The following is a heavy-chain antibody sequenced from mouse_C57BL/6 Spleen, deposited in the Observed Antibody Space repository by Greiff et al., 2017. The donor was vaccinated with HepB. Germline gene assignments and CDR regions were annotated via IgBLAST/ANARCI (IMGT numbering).Heavy chain of an antibody. Sequence: VQLQQSGAELVRPGASVKLSCKASGYTFTDYYINWVKQRPGQGLEWIARIYPGSGNTYYNEKFKGKATLTAEKSSSTAYMQLSSLTSEDSAVYVCAGCITPQNGYFDVWGTGTTVTVSS. CDR1: GYTFTDYY. D-gene: IGHD1-1*01. CDR3: AGCITPQNGYFDV. CDR2: IYPGSGNT. V-gene: IGHV1-76*01. J-gene: IGHJ1*03.